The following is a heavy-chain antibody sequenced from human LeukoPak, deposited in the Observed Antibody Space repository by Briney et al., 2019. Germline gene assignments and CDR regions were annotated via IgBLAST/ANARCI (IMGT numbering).Heavy chain of an antibody. Sequence: PSETLSLTCAGYGGSFRGYYWSWLRQPPGKGLQWLREINHGGRTNYNPSLKSRVTIAVDTAKNQFSLKLSSVTAADTAVYYCARGIGITIFGGVSPYYYYGMDVWGQGTTVTVSS. CDR1: GGSFRGYY. CDR2: INHGGRT. V-gene: IGHV4-34*01. J-gene: IGHJ6*02. CDR3: ARGIGITIFGGVSPYYYYGMDV. D-gene: IGHD3-3*01.